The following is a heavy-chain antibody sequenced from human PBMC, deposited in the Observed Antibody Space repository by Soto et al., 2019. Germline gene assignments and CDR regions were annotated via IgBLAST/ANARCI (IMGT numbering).Heavy chain of an antibody. D-gene: IGHD2-2*01. J-gene: IGHJ4*02. CDR3: ARESNHYQDFFQN. CDR1: GYPFPSFE. Sequence: VASVKVSCKTSGYPFPSFEVHWIRQAPGQRPEWMGGISNAGRGNTKYSQKFQDRLTITGDKRATTVYMALSSLTSEDTATYYCARESNHYQDFFQNWGQGTQVTVSS. CDR2: ISNAGRGNT. V-gene: IGHV1-3*01.